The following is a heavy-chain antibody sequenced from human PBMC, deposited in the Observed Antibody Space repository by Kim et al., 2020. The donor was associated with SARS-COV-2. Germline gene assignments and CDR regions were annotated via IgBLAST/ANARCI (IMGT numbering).Heavy chain of an antibody. CDR2: MWYDGSNK. D-gene: IGHD2-2*02. J-gene: IGHJ4*02. Sequence: LSLTSAASGFTFSTYGMHWVRQAPGKGLEWVATMWYDGSNKYYPDSVRGRFTVSRDNSKNTLYLQVNSLRAEDTAVYYCARGYCGTATCYTGGTYFDYWGRGTLVTVSS. CDR1: GFTFSTYG. CDR3: ARGYCGTATCYTGGTYFDY. V-gene: IGHV3-33*01.